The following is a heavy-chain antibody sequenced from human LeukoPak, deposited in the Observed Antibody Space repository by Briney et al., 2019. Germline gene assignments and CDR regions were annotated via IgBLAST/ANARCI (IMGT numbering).Heavy chain of an antibody. CDR2: ISWNSGSI. CDR1: GFTFDDYA. J-gene: IGHJ4*02. CDR3: ARATGYYFDY. Sequence: PGRSLRLSCAASGFTFDDYAMHWVRQAPGKGLEWVSGISWNSGSIGYADSVKGRFTISRDNAKNSLYLQMNSLRAEDTALYYCARATGYYFDYWGQGTLVTVSS. V-gene: IGHV3-9*01.